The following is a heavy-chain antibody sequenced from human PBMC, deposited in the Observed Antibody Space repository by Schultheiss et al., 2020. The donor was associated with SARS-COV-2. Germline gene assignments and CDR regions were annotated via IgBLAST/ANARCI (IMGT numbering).Heavy chain of an antibody. Sequence: ASVKVSCKASGYTFKRYDINWVRQATGQGLEYMGWMNPDSGNTGYAQKFQDRVTMTRDTSTNTAYMQLTSLRSDDTAVYYCARVGHVTSPPHSRNPQYYWGQGTLVTVSS. V-gene: IGHV1-8*01. D-gene: IGHD3-16*01. CDR2: MNPDSGNT. CDR1: GYTFKRYD. J-gene: IGHJ4*02. CDR3: ARVGHVTSPPHSRNPQYY.